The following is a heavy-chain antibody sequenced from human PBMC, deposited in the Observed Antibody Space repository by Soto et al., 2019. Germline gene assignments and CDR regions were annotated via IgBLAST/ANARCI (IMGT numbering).Heavy chain of an antibody. CDR3: ARYALRNWFDP. CDR2: ISSSSSTI. D-gene: IGHD2-8*01. J-gene: IGHJ5*02. V-gene: IGHV3-48*02. CDR1: GFTFSSYS. Sequence: EVQLVESGGGLVQPGGSLRLSCAASGFTFSSYSMNWVRQAPGKGLEWVSYISSSSSTIYYADSVKGRFTISRDNAKNSLYLQMNSLRDDDTAVYYCARYALRNWFDPWGQGTLVTVSS.